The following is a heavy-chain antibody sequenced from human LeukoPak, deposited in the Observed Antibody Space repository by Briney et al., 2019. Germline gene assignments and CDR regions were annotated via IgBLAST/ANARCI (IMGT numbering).Heavy chain of an antibody. J-gene: IGHJ4*02. CDR3: ARQGYYFDY. Sequence: SQTLSLTCAVSGDSVSSNSAAWHWIRQSPSRGLEWLGRTYYRSKWYNDYAVSVKSRITINPDTSKNQFSLQLNSGTPEDTAGYYCARQGYYFDYWGQGTLVTVSS. CDR1: GDSVSSNSAA. CDR2: TYYRSKWYN. V-gene: IGHV6-1*01.